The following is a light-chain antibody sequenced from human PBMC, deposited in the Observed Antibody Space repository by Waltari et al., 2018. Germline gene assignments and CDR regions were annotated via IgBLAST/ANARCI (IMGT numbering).Light chain of an antibody. CDR2: SNN. CDR1: SSNTASNT. CDR3: AVWDDSLSGVV. V-gene: IGLV1-44*01. J-gene: IGLJ2*01. Sequence: QSVLTPAPSASGTPGRRVTIPCSGSSSNTASNTVNWYQQLPGTAPKLLIYSNNQRPSGVPDRFSGSKSGTSASLAISGLQSEDEAEYSCAVWDDSLSGVVFGGGTKLTVL.